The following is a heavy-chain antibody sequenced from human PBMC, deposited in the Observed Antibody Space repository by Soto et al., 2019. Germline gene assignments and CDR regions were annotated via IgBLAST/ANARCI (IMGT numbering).Heavy chain of an antibody. V-gene: IGHV1-18*01. CDR2: ISAYNGNT. Sequence: GASVKVSFKASGYTFTSYGISWVRQAPGQGLEWMGWISAYNGNTNYAQKFQGRVTITRDTSTSTAYMELSSLRSEDTAVYYCARDRNNWNDPDLDYWGQGTLVTVSS. CDR1: GYTFTSYG. D-gene: IGHD1-20*01. J-gene: IGHJ4*02. CDR3: ARDRNNWNDPDLDY.